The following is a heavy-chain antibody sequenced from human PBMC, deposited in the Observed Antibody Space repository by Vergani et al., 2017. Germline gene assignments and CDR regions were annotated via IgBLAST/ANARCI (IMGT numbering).Heavy chain of an antibody. CDR3: VKDIAASGNYWYFDL. Sequence: EVQLVESGGGLVQPGRSLRLSCAASGFTFDDYAMHWVRQAPGKGLEWVSGINWNSHSIAYADSVKGRFTISRDNAKNSLYLKMNSLRAEDTALYYCVKDIAASGNYWYFDLWGRGTLVTVSS. CDR2: INWNSHSI. V-gene: IGHV3-9*01. D-gene: IGHD6-13*01. CDR1: GFTFDDYA. J-gene: IGHJ2*01.